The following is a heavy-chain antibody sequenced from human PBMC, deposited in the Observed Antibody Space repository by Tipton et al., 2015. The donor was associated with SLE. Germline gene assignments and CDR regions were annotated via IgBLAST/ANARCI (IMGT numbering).Heavy chain of an antibody. CDR2: IYPGDSDT. J-gene: IGHJ3*02. Sequence: QSGAEVKKPGESLKISCKGSGYRFTSYWIGWVRQMPGKGLERMGIIYPGDSDTRYSPSFQGQVPSSPDKSIGTAYLQWSSLKASDAAMSYCASRGIVRATDGFDIWGQGTLVTVSS. V-gene: IGHV5-51*03. D-gene: IGHD1-26*01. CDR1: GYRFTSYW. CDR3: ASRGIVRATDGFDI.